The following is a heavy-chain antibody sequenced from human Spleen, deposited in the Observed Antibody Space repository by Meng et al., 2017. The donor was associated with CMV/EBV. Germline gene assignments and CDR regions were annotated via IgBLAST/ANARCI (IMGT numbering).Heavy chain of an antibody. V-gene: IGHV3-53*05. D-gene: IGHD3-3*01. Sequence: NYMTWARQAPGKGLEWVAVIYSGGRIYYGDSVKGRFTVSRDSSRNTVYLQMNSLRVEDTAVYYCARDGGHYEYWSGYGSHWFDPWGQGTLVTVSS. CDR2: IYSGGRI. CDR1: NY. J-gene: IGHJ5*02. CDR3: ARDGGHYEYWSGYGSHWFDP.